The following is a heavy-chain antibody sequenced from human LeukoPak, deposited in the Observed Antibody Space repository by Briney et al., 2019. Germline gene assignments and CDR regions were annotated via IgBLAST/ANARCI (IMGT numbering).Heavy chain of an antibody. D-gene: IGHD2-21*02. Sequence: GGSLRLSCAASGFAFYDYAMSWVRQPPGKGLEWVSGINGNGAKTFYADSVKGRLTISRDNSRSTLYLQMNNLRADDTAVYYCAKGHGVVTFNELFSWGQGTLVTVSS. CDR3: AKGHGVVTFNELFS. J-gene: IGHJ4*02. V-gene: IGHV3-23*01. CDR1: GFAFYDYA. CDR2: INGNGAKT.